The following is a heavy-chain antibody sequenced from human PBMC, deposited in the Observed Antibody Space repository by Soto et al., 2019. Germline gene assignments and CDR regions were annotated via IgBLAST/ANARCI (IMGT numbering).Heavy chain of an antibody. V-gene: IGHV3-23*01. D-gene: IGHD2-15*01. CDR1: GFTFSSYA. Sequence: GGSLRLSCAASGFTFSSYAMSGVRQAPGKGLEWDSAFRGDGTGAHYADSVKGRFTISRDDSKNMLYVQLNSLRVEDTAVYYCAKVAGAATGVGFDHWGQGVLVTVSS. J-gene: IGHJ4*02. CDR3: AKVAGAATGVGFDH. CDR2: FRGDGTGA.